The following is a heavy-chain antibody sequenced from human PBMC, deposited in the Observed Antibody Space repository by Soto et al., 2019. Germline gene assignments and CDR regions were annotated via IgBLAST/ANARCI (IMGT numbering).Heavy chain of an antibody. Sequence: PGGSLRLSCAASGFTFSNYAMSWVRQAPGRGLEWVSALGGSDGSTFYGDSVKGRFTISRDNSKNALYLQINSLRAEDTAVYYCAKDRNSGNNPLFDSWGQGTLVTVSS. V-gene: IGHV3-23*01. CDR2: LGGSDGST. CDR1: GFTFSNYA. J-gene: IGHJ4*02. CDR3: AKDRNSGNNPLFDS. D-gene: IGHD1-26*01.